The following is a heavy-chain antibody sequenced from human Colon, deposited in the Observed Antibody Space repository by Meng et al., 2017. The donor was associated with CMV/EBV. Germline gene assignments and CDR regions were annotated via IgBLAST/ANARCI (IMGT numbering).Heavy chain of an antibody. Sequence: GGSLRLSCTVSGFSFRDYWMSWFRQAPGKGLEWVGNIKQAGHDMFYADSVKGRFTISRDNTKNILYLQMDSLTLEDTAIYYCARDHCASAICSYSDFWSGHFKQYGADVWGQGTTVTVSS. V-gene: IGHV3-7*03. CDR3: ARDHCASAICSYSDFWSGHFKQYGADV. CDR1: GFSFRDYW. D-gene: IGHD3-3*01. J-gene: IGHJ6*02. CDR2: IKQAGHDM.